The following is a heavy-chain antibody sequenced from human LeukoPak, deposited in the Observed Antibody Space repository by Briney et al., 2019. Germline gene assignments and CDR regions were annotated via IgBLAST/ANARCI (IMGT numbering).Heavy chain of an antibody. V-gene: IGHV3-48*02. CDR2: ISSSSSTI. Sequence: PGGSLRLSCAASGFIFSSYSMNWVRQAPGKGLEWVSYISSSSSTIYYADSVKGRFTISRDNAKNSLYLQMNSLRDEDTAVYYCASECGGGDCSRYWYFDLWGRGTLVTVSS. CDR1: GFIFSSYS. CDR3: ASECGGGDCSRYWYFDL. D-gene: IGHD2-21*02. J-gene: IGHJ2*01.